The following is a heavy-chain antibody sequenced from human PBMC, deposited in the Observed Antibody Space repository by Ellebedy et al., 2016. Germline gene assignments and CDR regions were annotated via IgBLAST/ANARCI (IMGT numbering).Heavy chain of an antibody. V-gene: IGHV3-21*01. CDR2: ITSSSFYI. D-gene: IGHD3-16*01. Sequence: GGSLRLSXAASGFTLSDYSMNWVRQAPGRGLEWVSSITSSSFYIFYADSVKGRFTISRDNAKNSVYLQMNSLRGKDTALYYCARGVGGTSLNWFDPWGQGTLVTVSS. CDR1: GFTLSDYS. CDR3: ARGVGGTSLNWFDP. J-gene: IGHJ5*02.